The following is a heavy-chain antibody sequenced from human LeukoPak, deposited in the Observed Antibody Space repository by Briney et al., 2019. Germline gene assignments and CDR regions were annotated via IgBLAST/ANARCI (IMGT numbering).Heavy chain of an antibody. Sequence: SETLSLTCAVYGGSFSGYYWSWIRQPPGKGLEWIGEINHSGSTNYNPSLKSRVTISVDTSKNQFSLKLSSVTAADTAVYYCARGGWSLDYWGQGTLVTVSS. CDR2: INHSGST. J-gene: IGHJ4*02. CDR3: ARGGWSLDY. CDR1: GGSFSGYY. V-gene: IGHV4-34*01. D-gene: IGHD6-19*01.